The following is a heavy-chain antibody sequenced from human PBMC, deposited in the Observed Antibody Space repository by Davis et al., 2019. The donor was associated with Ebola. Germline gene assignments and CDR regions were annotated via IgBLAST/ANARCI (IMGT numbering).Heavy chain of an antibody. D-gene: IGHD1-26*01. CDR3: ARAHIVGSPEVGFDY. CDR1: GYTFTSYY. CDR2: INPSGGST. V-gene: IGHV1-46*01. J-gene: IGHJ4*02. Sequence: MPGGSLRLSCAASGYTFTSYYMHWVRQAPGQGLEWMGIINPSGGSTSYAQKFQGRVTMTRDTSTSTVYMELSSLRSEDTAVYYCARAHIVGSPEVGFDYWGQGTLVTVSS.